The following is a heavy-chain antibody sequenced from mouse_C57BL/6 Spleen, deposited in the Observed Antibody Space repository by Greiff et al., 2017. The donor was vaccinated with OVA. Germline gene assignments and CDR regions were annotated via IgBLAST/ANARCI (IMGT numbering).Heavy chain of an antibody. Sequence: VKLMESGAELVRPGTSVKVSCKASGYAFTNYLIEWVKQRPGQGLEWIGVINPGSGGTNYNEKFKGKATLTADKSSSTAYMQLSSLTSEDSAVYFCARSATAYAMDYWGQGTSVTVSS. CDR3: ARSATAYAMDY. V-gene: IGHV1-54*01. J-gene: IGHJ4*01. D-gene: IGHD1-2*01. CDR1: GYAFTNYL. CDR2: INPGSGGT.